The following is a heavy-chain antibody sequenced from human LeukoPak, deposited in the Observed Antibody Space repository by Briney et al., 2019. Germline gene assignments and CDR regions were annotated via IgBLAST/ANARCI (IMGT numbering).Heavy chain of an antibody. CDR2: IYSGGST. CDR3: AKVVLGIAAAGFSDY. CDR1: GFTVSSNY. J-gene: IGHJ4*02. D-gene: IGHD6-13*01. Sequence: PGGSLRLSCAASGFTVSSNYMSWVRQAPGKGLEWVSVIYSGGSTYYADSVKGRFTISRDNSKNTLYLQMNSLRAEDTAVYYCAKVVLGIAAAGFSDYWGQGTLVTVSS. V-gene: IGHV3-53*01.